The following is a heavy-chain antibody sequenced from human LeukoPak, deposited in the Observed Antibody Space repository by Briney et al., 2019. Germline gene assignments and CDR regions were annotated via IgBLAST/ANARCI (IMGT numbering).Heavy chain of an antibody. CDR1: GGSITTSSYY. Sequence: SETLSLTCTVSGGSITTSSYYWGWIRQPPGKGLEWIGIIYYSGSTYYNPSLKGRVTISVDTSKNQFSLKLSSVTAADTAVYYCARHLRAVAGGRYFDYWGQGTQVTVSS. V-gene: IGHV4-39*01. CDR2: IYYSGST. D-gene: IGHD6-19*01. J-gene: IGHJ4*02. CDR3: ARHLRAVAGGRYFDY.